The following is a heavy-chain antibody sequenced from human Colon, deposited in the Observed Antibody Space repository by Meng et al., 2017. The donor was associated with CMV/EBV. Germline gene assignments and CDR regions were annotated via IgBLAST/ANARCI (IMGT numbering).Heavy chain of an antibody. J-gene: IGHJ4*02. V-gene: IGHV3-30*02. CDR1: GFTFSSYG. D-gene: IGHD1-20*01. Sequence: GGSLKISCAASGFTFSSYGMHWVRQAPGKGLEWVAFIRYDGSNKYYADSVKGRFTISRDNSKNTLYLQMNSLRAEDTAVYYCEKGRQGITGTTLLSWGQGTLVTVSS. CDR3: EKGRQGITGTTLLS. CDR2: IRYDGSNK.